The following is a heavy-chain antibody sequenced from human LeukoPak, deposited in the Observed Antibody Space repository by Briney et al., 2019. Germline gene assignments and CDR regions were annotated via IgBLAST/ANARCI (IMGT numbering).Heavy chain of an antibody. D-gene: IGHD2-15*01. CDR1: GGSISSYY. Sequence: NSSETLSLTCTVSGGSISSYYWGWIRQPPGKGLEWIGSIYYSGSTYYNPSLKSRVTISVDTSKNQFSLKLSSVTAADTAVYYCARKVVAANSPFDPWGQGTLVTVSS. V-gene: IGHV4-39*01. CDR3: ARKVVAANSPFDP. CDR2: IYYSGST. J-gene: IGHJ5*02.